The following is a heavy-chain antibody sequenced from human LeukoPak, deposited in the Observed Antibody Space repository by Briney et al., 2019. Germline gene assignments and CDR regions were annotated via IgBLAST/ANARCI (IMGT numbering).Heavy chain of an antibody. CDR3: ARSSAWPQVRPEYYYYMDI. V-gene: IGHV1-69*01. J-gene: IGHJ6*03. CDR2: IIPIFGTA. Sequence: GSSVKVSCKASGGTFSSYAISWVRQAPGQGLEWMGGIIPIFGTANYAQNFQGRVTITADESTSTAYMELTSLRFEDTAVYYCARSSAWPQVRPEYYYYMDIWGKGSTVIISS. CDR1: GGTFSSYA. D-gene: IGHD6-19*01.